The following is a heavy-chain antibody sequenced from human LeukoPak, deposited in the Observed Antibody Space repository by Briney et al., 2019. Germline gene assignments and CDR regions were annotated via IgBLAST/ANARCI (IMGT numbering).Heavy chain of an antibody. D-gene: IGHD3-10*01. CDR2: ISGSGGST. V-gene: IGHV3-23*01. J-gene: IGHJ5*02. Sequence: PGASLRLSCAASGFTFSSYAMSWVRQAPGKGLEWVSAISGSGGSTYYADSVKGWFTISRDNSKDTLYLQMNSLRAEDTAVYYCAKTYYYGSGSYGVDWFDPWGQGTLVTVSS. CDR3: AKTYYYGSGSYGVDWFDP. CDR1: GFTFSSYA.